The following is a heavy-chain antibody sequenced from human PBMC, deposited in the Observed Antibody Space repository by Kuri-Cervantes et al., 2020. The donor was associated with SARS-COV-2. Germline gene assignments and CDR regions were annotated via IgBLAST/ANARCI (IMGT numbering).Heavy chain of an antibody. V-gene: IGHV3-33*01. CDR1: GFTFSSYG. CDR3: ARDLVPAAMLDY. Sequence: GGSLRLSCAASGFTFSSYGLHWVRQAPGKGLVGLAVIWYDGSNKYYADSVKGRFTISRDNSKNTLYLQMNSLRAEDTAVYYCARDLVPAAMLDYWGQGTLVTVSS. J-gene: IGHJ4*02. D-gene: IGHD2-2*01. CDR2: IWYDGSNK.